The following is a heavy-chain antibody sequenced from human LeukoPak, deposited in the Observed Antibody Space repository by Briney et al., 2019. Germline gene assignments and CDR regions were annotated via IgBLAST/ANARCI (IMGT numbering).Heavy chain of an antibody. CDR2: IYSGGST. J-gene: IGHJ3*02. CDR3: TRDRDRYYGSGSYPI. Sequence: GGSLRLSCAAAGFTVSSNYMSWVRQAPGKGLEWVSVIYSGGSTYYADSVRGRFTISRDNSKNTLYLQMNSLRAEDTAVYYCTRDRDRYYGSGSYPIWGQGTMVTVSS. D-gene: IGHD3-10*01. V-gene: IGHV3-66*01. CDR1: GFTVSSNY.